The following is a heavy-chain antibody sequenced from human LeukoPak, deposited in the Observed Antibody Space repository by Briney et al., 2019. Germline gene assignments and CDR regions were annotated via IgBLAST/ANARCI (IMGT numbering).Heavy chain of an antibody. Sequence: ASVKVSCKASGYTSTSYDINWVRQAPGQGLEWMGWMNPNSGNTGYAQKFQGRVTMTRNTSISTAYMELSSLRSEDTAVYYCARGHEETTVTTISEIYFQHWGQGTLVTVSS. CDR1: GYTSTSYD. D-gene: IGHD4-17*01. V-gene: IGHV1-8*01. CDR2: MNPNSGNT. J-gene: IGHJ1*01. CDR3: ARGHEETTVTTISEIYFQH.